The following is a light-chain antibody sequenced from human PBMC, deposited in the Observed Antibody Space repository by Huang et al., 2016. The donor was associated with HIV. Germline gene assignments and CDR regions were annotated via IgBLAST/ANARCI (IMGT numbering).Light chain of an antibody. CDR3: QQYKNLPPT. CDR2: SVS. Sequence: EVVMTQSPATLSVSPGERATLSCRASQSVSGNLAWYQQKPGQAPRLLIHSVSSRATVSPTRCGGSGSGTQFTLTISSLQSEDFAVYYCQQYKNLPPTCGQGTKVEI. CDR1: QSVSGN. V-gene: IGKV3-15*01. J-gene: IGKJ1*01.